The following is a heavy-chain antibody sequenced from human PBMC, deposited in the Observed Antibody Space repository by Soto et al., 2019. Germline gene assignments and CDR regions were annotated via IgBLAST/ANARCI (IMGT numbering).Heavy chain of an antibody. J-gene: IGHJ2*01. V-gene: IGHV1-18*01. CDR3: ARDLHSGGKYWYFDI. CDR1: GYTFTHYG. Sequence: QVQLVQSGAEVKKPGASVKVSCKASGYTFTHYGITWVRQAPGQGLEWMGWINSFSGDTNYPQKLQGRLTMTTDTSTKPVYMELRNLRSDDTAVYNCARDLHSGGKYWYFDIWGRGTLVTVSS. CDR2: INSFSGDT. D-gene: IGHD2-15*01.